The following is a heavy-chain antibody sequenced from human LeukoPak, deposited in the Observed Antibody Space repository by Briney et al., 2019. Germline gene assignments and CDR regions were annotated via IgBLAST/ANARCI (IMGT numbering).Heavy chain of an antibody. CDR2: IYPGDSDT. CDR3: ARGIMRSVAGQDAFDI. Sequence: GESLKISCKGSGYSFTSYWIGWVRQMPGKGLEWMGIIYPGDSDTRYSPSFQGQVTISADKSISTAYLQWSSLKASDTAMYYCARGIMRSVAGQDAFDIWGQGTMVTVSS. V-gene: IGHV5-51*01. CDR1: GYSFTSYW. J-gene: IGHJ3*02. D-gene: IGHD6-19*01.